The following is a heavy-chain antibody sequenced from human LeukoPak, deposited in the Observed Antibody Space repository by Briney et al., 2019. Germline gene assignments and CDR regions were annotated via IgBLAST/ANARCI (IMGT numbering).Heavy chain of an antibody. CDR1: GFIVSSNY. Sequence: GGSLRLSCAPSGFIVSSNYMSWVRQAPGKGLEWVSVIYTGGSTYYADSVKGRFTISRDNSKNTLYLQMNSLRAEDTAVYYCARQGYPDAFDIWGQGTMVAVSS. D-gene: IGHD6-13*01. J-gene: IGHJ3*02. CDR3: ARQGYPDAFDI. V-gene: IGHV3-66*04. CDR2: IYTGGST.